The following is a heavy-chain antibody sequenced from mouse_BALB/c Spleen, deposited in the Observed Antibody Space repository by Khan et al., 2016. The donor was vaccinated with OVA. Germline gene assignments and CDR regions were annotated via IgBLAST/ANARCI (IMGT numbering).Heavy chain of an antibody. J-gene: IGHJ1*01. CDR2: IYYSGTT. CDR1: GYSITSGYS. D-gene: IGHD1-1*01. CDR3: AGSGTTVVAYWYFDV. Sequence: EVQLQESGPDLVKPSQSLSLTCTVTGYSITSGYSWHWIRQFPGNKLEWMGYIYYSGTTNYNPSLKSRISITRDTSKNQFFLQLNSVTTEDTATYCGAGSGTTVVAYWYFDVWGAGTTVTVSS. V-gene: IGHV3-1*02.